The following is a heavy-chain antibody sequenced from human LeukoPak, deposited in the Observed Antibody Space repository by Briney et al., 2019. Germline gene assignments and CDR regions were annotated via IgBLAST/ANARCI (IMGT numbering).Heavy chain of an antibody. J-gene: IGHJ4*02. V-gene: IGHV1-18*01. CDR2: ISTYNGNT. CDR1: GYTFTSYG. CDR3: ARSSIAVAGSVFDY. Sequence: GASVKVSCKASGYTFTSYGISWVRQAPGQGLEWMGWISTYNGNTHYAQKLQGRVTMTTDTSTSTAYMELRSLRSDDTAVYYCARSSIAVAGSVFDYWGQGTLVTVSS. D-gene: IGHD6-19*01.